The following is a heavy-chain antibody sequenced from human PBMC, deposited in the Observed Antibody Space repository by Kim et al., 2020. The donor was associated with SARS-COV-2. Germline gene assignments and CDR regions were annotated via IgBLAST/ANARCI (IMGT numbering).Heavy chain of an antibody. J-gene: IGHJ5*02. V-gene: IGHV3-30-3*01. CDR1: GFTFSSYA. D-gene: IGHD3-10*01. Sequence: GGSLRLSCAASGFTFSSYAMHWVRQAPGKGLEWVAVISYDGSNKYYADSVKGRFTISRDNSKNTLYLQMNSLRAEDTAVYYCARAFQTLWFGELGNWFDP. CDR2: ISYDGSNK. CDR3: ARAFQTLWFGELGNWFDP.